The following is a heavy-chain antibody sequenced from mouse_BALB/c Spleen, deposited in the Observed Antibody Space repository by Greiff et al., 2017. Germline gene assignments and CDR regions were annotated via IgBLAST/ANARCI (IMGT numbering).Heavy chain of an antibody. CDR3: ARDDGYYWFAY. J-gene: IGHJ3*01. CDR1: GYTFTSYY. V-gene: IGHV1S56*01. CDR2: IYPGNVNT. D-gene: IGHD2-3*01. Sequence: LQESGPELVKPGASVRISCKASGYTFTSYYIHWVKQRPGQGLEWIGWIYPGNVNTKYNEKFKGKATLTADKSSSTAYMQLSSLTSEDSAVYFCARDDGYYWFAYWGQGTLVTVSA.